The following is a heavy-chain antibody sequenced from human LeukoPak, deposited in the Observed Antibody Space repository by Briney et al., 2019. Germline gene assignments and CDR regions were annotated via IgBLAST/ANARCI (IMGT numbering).Heavy chain of an antibody. CDR1: GFIFDLYA. J-gene: IGHJ4*02. CDR2: LSWHSRNI. CDR3: AKDVSGRYNYNVGTGFDS. Sequence: GGSLRLSCTASGFIFDLYAMHWVRQAPGKGLEWVAGLSWHSRNIAYADSVRGRFAISRDNAKRSLYLQMTGLRTEDTAVYYCAKDVSGRYNYNVGTGFDSGGQGTVVTVSS. D-gene: IGHD5-18*01. V-gene: IGHV3-9*01.